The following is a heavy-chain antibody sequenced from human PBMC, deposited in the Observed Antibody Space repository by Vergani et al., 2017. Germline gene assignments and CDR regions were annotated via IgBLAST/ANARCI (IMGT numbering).Heavy chain of an antibody. CDR2: ITGSGGST. CDR3: ARNIKPDY. J-gene: IGHJ4*02. CDR1: GFTFSSYG. Sequence: EVQLLESGGGLVQPGGSLRLSCEASGFTFSSYGMNWVRQAPGKGLEWVSGITGSGGSTYYADSVKDRFTISRDNSKNTVYLQMYSLRAEGTAVYYCARNIKPDYWGQGTLVTVSS. V-gene: IGHV3-23*01.